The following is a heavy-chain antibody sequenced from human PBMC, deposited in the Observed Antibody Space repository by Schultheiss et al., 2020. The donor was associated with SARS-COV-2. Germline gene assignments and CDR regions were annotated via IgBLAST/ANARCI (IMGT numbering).Heavy chain of an antibody. V-gene: IGHV1-69*06. J-gene: IGHJ4*02. CDR1: GYTFTSYY. D-gene: IGHD6-19*01. CDR3: ARARYSSGPDY. CDR2: IIPIFGTA. Sequence: SVKVSCKASGYTFTSYYMHWVRQAPGQGLEWMGGIIPIFGTANYAQKFQGRVTMTEDTSTDTAYMELSSLRSDDTAVYYCARARYSSGPDYWGQGTLVTVSS.